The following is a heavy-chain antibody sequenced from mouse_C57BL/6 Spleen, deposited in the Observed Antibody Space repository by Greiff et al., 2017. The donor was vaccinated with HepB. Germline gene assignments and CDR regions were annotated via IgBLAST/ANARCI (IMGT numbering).Heavy chain of an antibody. V-gene: IGHV14-3*01. CDR1: GFTIKNTY. Sequence: VQLQQSVAELVRPGASVKLSCTASGFTIKNTYMHWVKQRPEQGLEWIGRIDPANGNTKYAPKFQGKATLTADTSSNTAYLQLSSLTSEDTAIYYCAREWIYEGDGWYFEVWGTGTTVTVST. CDR2: IDPANGNT. D-gene: IGHD2-3*01. CDR3: AREWIYEGDGWYFEV. J-gene: IGHJ1*03.